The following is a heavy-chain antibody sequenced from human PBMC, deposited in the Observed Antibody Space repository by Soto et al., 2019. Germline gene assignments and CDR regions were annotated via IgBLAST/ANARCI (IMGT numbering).Heavy chain of an antibody. J-gene: IGHJ4*02. D-gene: IGHD2-2*02. V-gene: IGHV3-23*01. Sequence: GGALRLSCAASGFTFSSYAMSWVRQAPGKGLEWVSAISGSGGSTYYADSVKGRFTISRDNSKNTLYLQMNSLRAEDTDVYYCAKLDVGYCSSTSRYRDYWGQGTLVTVSS. CDR3: AKLDVGYCSSTSRYRDY. CDR2: ISGSGGST. CDR1: GFTFSSYA.